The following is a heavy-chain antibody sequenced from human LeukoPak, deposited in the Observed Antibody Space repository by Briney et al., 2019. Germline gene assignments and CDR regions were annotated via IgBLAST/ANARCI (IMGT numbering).Heavy chain of an antibody. CDR2: IYSGGST. D-gene: IGHD3-22*01. Sequence: PGGSLRLSCAASGFTFSSYNMNWVRQAPGKGLEWVSVIYSGGSTYYADSVKGRFTISRDNAKNTLYLQMNSLRAEDTAVYYCARNSSAYYGGDDAFDIWGQGTMVTVSS. J-gene: IGHJ3*02. CDR1: GFTFSSYN. CDR3: ARNSSAYYGGDDAFDI. V-gene: IGHV3-66*01.